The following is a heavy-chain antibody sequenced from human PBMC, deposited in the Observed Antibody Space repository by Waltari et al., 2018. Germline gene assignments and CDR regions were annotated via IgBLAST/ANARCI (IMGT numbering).Heavy chain of an antibody. J-gene: IGHJ4*02. D-gene: IGHD6-19*01. Sequence: QLQLQESGPGLVKPSETLSLTCTVSGGSISSSSYYWGWIRQPPGKGLEWIGSIYYSGSTYYNPSLKSRVTISVDTSKNQFSLKLSSVTAADTAVYYCARREQWLVRFDYWGQGTLVTVSS. CDR1: GGSISSSSYY. CDR3: ARREQWLVRFDY. CDR2: IYYSGST. V-gene: IGHV4-39*01.